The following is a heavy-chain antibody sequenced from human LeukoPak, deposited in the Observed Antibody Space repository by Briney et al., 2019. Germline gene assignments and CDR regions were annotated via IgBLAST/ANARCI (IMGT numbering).Heavy chain of an antibody. Sequence: GGSLRLSCAASGFTFSNYGMHWVRQAPGKGLEWVALISFDGSQKYYADSVKGRFTISRDNAKDTLYLQVNSLRAEDTAVYYCAITVDCRATTDCYSYFHHWGQGTLVTVSS. CDR3: AITVDCRATTDCYSYFHH. J-gene: IGHJ1*01. V-gene: IGHV3-33*03. CDR2: ISFDGSQK. CDR1: GFTFSNYG. D-gene: IGHD2-21*02.